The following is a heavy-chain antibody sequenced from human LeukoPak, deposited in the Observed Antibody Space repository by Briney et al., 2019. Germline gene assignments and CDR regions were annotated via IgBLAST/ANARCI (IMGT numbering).Heavy chain of an antibody. CDR1: GFTVSSSY. CDR3: ARVGTTYYYGMDV. J-gene: IGHJ6*02. Sequence: GGSLRLSCAASGFTVSSSYMSWVRQAPGKGLEWVSVIYSGGSTYYADSVKGRFTISRDNAKNSLYLQMNSLRAEDTAVYYCARVGTTYYYGMDVWGQGTTVTVSS. V-gene: IGHV3-66*01. CDR2: IYSGGST. D-gene: IGHD5-12*01.